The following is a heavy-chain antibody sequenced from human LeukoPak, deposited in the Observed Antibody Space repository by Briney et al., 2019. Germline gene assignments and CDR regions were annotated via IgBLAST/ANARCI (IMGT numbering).Heavy chain of an antibody. CDR3: ARQGPPRGVRGARSFRGYYMDV. Sequence: PSETLSLTCAVYGGSFSGYYWSWIRQPPGKGLEWIGEINHSGSTNYNPSLKSRVTISVDTSKNQFSLKLSSVTAADTAVYYCARQGPPRGVRGARSFRGYYMDVWGKGTTVTISS. V-gene: IGHV4-34*01. CDR1: GGSFSGYY. J-gene: IGHJ6*03. D-gene: IGHD3-10*01. CDR2: INHSGST.